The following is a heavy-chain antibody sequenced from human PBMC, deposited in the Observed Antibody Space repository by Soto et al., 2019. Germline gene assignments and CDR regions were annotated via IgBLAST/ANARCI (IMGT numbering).Heavy chain of an antibody. J-gene: IGHJ3*02. CDR3: RQWYSSGYYYRAFAI. Sequence: SETLSLSCAVYGGSFSGYYCSWIRQPPGKGLEWIGEINHSGSTNYNPSLKSRVTISVDTSKNQLSLNLSSVTAADTAVYYCRQWYSSGYYYRAFAIWGQGTMVTVSS. D-gene: IGHD3-22*01. CDR2: INHSGST. V-gene: IGHV4-34*01. CDR1: GGSFSGYY.